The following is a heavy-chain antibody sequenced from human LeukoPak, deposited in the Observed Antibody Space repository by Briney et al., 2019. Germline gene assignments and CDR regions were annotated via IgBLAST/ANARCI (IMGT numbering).Heavy chain of an antibody. CDR2: MFHSGST. CDR3: ARQFSYYDFWSGYPFDY. J-gene: IGHJ4*02. Sequence: SETLSLTCAVSGYSISGGYYWGWIRQSPEKGLEWIGSMFHSGSTYYNPSLKSRVTISVDTSKNQFSLKLSSVTAADTAVYYCARQFSYYDFWSGYPFDYWGQGTLVTVSS. D-gene: IGHD3-3*01. V-gene: IGHV4-38-2*01. CDR1: GYSISGGYY.